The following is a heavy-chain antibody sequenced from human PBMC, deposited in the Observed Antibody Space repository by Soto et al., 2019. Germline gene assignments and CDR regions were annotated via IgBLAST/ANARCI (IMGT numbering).Heavy chain of an antibody. J-gene: IGHJ4*02. CDR1: GFTFSSYA. D-gene: IGHD2-2*01. Sequence: EVQLLESGGGLVQPGGSLRLSCAASGFTFSSYAMSWVRQAPGKGLEWVSAISGSGGSTYYADSVKGRFTISRDNSKNTLYLRMNSLRAEDTAVYYCAKDLPAYGYCSSTSCLELGEFDYWGQGTLVTVSS. CDR2: ISGSGGST. CDR3: AKDLPAYGYCSSTSCLELGEFDY. V-gene: IGHV3-23*01.